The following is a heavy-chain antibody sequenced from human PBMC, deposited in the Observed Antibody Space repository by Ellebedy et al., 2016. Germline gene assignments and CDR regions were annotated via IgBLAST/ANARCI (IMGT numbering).Heavy chain of an antibody. V-gene: IGHV4-30-2*01. D-gene: IGHD4-17*01. CDR2: IHHSGSA. J-gene: IGHJ4*02. Sequence: SETLSLTCAVSGGSISRGGSSWSWIRQPPGKGLECIGYIHHSGSAFYSPSLKSRLTISMDRSKNHFSLRLTSVTAADTAMYYCACGDYGDDGYSDNWGQGTLVLVSP. CDR1: GGSISRGGSS. CDR3: ACGDYGDDGYSDN.